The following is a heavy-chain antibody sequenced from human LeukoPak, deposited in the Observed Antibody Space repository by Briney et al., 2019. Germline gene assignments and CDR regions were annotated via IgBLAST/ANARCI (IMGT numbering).Heavy chain of an antibody. CDR3: ASFFGSVYAFDY. CDR2: INHSGST. V-gene: IGHV4-34*01. J-gene: IGHJ4*02. Sequence: PSETLSLTCAVYGGSFSGYYWSWIRQPPGKGLEWIGEINHSGSTNYNPSLKSRVTISVDTSKNQFSLKLSSVTAADTAVYYCASFFGSVYAFDYGARGPVVPVPS. D-gene: IGHD3-3*01. CDR1: GGSFSGYY.